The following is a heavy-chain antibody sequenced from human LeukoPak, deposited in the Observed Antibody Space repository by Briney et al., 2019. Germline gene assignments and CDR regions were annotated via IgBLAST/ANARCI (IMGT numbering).Heavy chain of an antibody. D-gene: IGHD3-22*01. Sequence: PGGSLRLSCAGSGFTVSSNYMNWVRQAPGKGLVWVSRINTDGGSTGYADSVKGRFTISRDNAKNTLHLQMNSLRAEDTAVYYCATSSGYSAFDAFDIWGQGTMVTVSS. CDR1: GFTVSSNY. CDR3: ATSSGYSAFDAFDI. V-gene: IGHV3-74*01. J-gene: IGHJ3*02. CDR2: INTDGGST.